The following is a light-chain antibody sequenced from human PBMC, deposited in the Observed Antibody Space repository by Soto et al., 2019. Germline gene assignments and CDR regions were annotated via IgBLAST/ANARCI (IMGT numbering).Light chain of an antibody. J-gene: IGLJ2*01. Sequence: QSVLTQPPSVSAAPGQKVTISCSVSNSNIGDNYVSWYQQFPGAAPKLLIYANTERPSGIPDRFSGSKSGTSATLGITGLQTGDEAIYYCGTWDSSLRGVVFGGGTKLTVL. CDR2: ANT. V-gene: IGLV1-51*01. CDR3: GTWDSSLRGVV. CDR1: NSNIGDNY.